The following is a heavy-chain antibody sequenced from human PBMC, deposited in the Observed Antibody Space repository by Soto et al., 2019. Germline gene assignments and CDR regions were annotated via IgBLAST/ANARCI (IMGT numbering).Heavy chain of an antibody. Sequence: EVQLVESGGGLVTPGGSLRLSCAASGFTFSSYSMNWVRQAPGKGLEWVSSISSSSSYIYYADSVKGRFTISRDNAKNSLYLQMNSLRAEDTAVYYCARDDYGDYVWYAFDIWGQGRMVTVSS. D-gene: IGHD4-17*01. J-gene: IGHJ3*02. CDR3: ARDDYGDYVWYAFDI. CDR2: ISSSSSYI. CDR1: GFTFSSYS. V-gene: IGHV3-21*01.